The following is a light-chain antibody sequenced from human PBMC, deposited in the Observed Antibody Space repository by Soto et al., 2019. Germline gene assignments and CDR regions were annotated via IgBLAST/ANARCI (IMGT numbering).Light chain of an antibody. Sequence: SYELAQPPSVSVAPGQTARIPCGGNNIGSKHVHWYQQNPGQAPVLVISDGSDRPSGIPERFSGSNFGNTATLTISRVEDGDEADYYCQVWDSSRDQGVFGGGTQLTVL. CDR2: DGS. CDR3: QVWDSSRDQGV. V-gene: IGLV3-21*02. J-gene: IGLJ2*01. CDR1: NIGSKH.